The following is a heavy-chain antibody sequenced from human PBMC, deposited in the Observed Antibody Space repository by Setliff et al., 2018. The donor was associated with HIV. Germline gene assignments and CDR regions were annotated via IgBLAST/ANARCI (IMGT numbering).Heavy chain of an antibody. D-gene: IGHD2-21*01. J-gene: IGHJ4*02. CDR3: ARSRHCGSECYFDY. Sequence: SETLSLTCTVSGGSINSYWWSWFRQPAGKGLEWIGRISSSGSPNYNPYLESRVTMSVDTSKNQFSLKLRSVTATDTAVYSCARSRHCGSECYFDYSGQGTLVTVSS. V-gene: IGHV4-4*07. CDR2: ISSSGSP. CDR1: GGSINSYW.